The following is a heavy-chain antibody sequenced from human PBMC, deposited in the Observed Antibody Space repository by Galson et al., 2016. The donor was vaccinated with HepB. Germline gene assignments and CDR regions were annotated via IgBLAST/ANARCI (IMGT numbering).Heavy chain of an antibody. V-gene: IGHV3-21*01. CDR1: GFSFTRYN. J-gene: IGHJ3*02. CDR2: ISSGSSYI. Sequence: LRLSCATSGFSFTRYNMNWVRQAPGKGLEWVSSISSGSSYIYYADSVKGRFTISRDNVKKSLYLQMNSLRPEDTAGYYCARVREQQLLDAFDIWGQGTMVTVSS. CDR3: ARVREQQLLDAFDI. D-gene: IGHD6-13*01.